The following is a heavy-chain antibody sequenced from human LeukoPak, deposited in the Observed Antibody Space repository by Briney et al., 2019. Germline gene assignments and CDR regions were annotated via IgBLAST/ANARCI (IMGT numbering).Heavy chain of an antibody. Sequence: GGSLRLSCVVSGYSVSDHYMSWVRQAPGKGLQWLSVIFADDLTYYEDSIKGRFTISRDRSQNTLYLQMKSLRAEDTAVYYCARGAMSTFARFDSWGQGTLVTVSS. CDR1: GYSVSDHY. V-gene: IGHV3-53*01. CDR3: ARGAMSTFARFDS. J-gene: IGHJ4*02. D-gene: IGHD2/OR15-2a*01. CDR2: IFADDLT.